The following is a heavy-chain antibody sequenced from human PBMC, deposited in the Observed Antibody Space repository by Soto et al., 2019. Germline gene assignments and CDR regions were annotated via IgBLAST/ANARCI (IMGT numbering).Heavy chain of an antibody. CDR1: GGSISSYY. D-gene: IGHD3-10*01. V-gene: IGHV4-59*08. Sequence: SETLSLTCTVSGGSISSYYWSWIRQPPGKGLEWIGYIYYSGSTNYNPSLKSRVTISVDTSKNQFSLKLSSVTAADTAVYYCARLANHYYGSELLFDYWGQGTLVTVSS. CDR2: IYYSGST. CDR3: ARLANHYYGSELLFDY. J-gene: IGHJ4*02.